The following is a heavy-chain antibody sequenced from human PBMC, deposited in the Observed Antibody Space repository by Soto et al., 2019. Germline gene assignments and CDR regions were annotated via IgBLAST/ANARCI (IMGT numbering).Heavy chain of an antibody. CDR2: IFHGGNT. D-gene: IGHD2-15*01. CDR1: GGAMNNFY. J-gene: IGHJ3*01. Sequence: SETLSLTCSVSGGAMNNFYWTWIRQPPGKGLEWIGSIFHGGNTYYNPSLKSRVTISVDMSKNQFSLKLNSVTAADTAVYYCARARWYDAFDVWGQGTVVTVSS. V-gene: IGHV4-59*08. CDR3: ARARWYDAFDV.